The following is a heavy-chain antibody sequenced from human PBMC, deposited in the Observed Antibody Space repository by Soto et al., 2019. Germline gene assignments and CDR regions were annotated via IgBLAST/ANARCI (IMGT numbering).Heavy chain of an antibody. Sequence: WGSLTISCVPSGLTFSSYGMHWVRQAPGKGLEWVAVISYDGSNKYYADSVKGRFTISRDNSKNTLYLQMNSLRAEDTAVYYCAKDVRIADRTPLLDYWGQGTLVTVSS. V-gene: IGHV3-30*18. D-gene: IGHD6-6*01. CDR1: GLTFSSYG. CDR3: AKDVRIADRTPLLDY. J-gene: IGHJ4*02. CDR2: ISYDGSNK.